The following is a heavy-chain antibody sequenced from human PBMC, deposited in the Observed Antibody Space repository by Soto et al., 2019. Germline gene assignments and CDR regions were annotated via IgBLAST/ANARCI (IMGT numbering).Heavy chain of an antibody. D-gene: IGHD3-10*01. CDR2: ISYSGST. CDR1: GGSISSSNNY. Sequence: QLQLQESGPGLVKPSETLSLTCTVSGGSISSSNNYWGWIRQPPGKGLELIGIISYSGSTYYNSSLKSRVTISVDTSKNQFSLKLSPVTAAATAVYYCARHLKKGNSVIRGVDCWGQGATVTVSS. V-gene: IGHV4-39*01. CDR3: ARHLKKGNSVIRGVDC. J-gene: IGHJ4*02.